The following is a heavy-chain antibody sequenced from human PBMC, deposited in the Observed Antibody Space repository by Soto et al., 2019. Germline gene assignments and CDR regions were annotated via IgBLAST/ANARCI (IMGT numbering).Heavy chain of an antibody. CDR2: INAFDDDT. CDR1: AYTFTSYH. CDR3: ARNLYGRAFDI. D-gene: IGHD2-8*01. V-gene: IGHV1-18*04. Sequence: QAQLEQSGPEVKRPGASLKVSCKASAYTFTSYHISWVRQAPGQGLEWIGWINAFDDDTNYSQKFQDRVTMTAHRSTDTAYLDLGSLGSDDTAIYYCARNLYGRAFDIWGQGTMVTVSS. J-gene: IGHJ3*02.